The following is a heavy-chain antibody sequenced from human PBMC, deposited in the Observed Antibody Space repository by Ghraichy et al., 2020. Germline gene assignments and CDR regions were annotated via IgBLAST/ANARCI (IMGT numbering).Heavy chain of an antibody. CDR3: ARDRPYSSSSSHYYYYGMDV. CDR2: ISAYNGNT. D-gene: IGHD6-6*01. CDR1: GYTFTSYG. J-gene: IGHJ6*02. V-gene: IGHV1-18*04. Sequence: ASVKVSCKASGYTFTSYGISWVRQAPGQGLEWMGWISAYNGNTNYAQKLQGRVTMTTDTSTSTAYMELRSLRSDDTAVYYCARDRPYSSSSSHYYYYGMDVWGQGTTVTVSS.